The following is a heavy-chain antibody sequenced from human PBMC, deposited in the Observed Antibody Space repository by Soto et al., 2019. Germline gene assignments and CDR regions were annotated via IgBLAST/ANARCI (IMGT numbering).Heavy chain of an antibody. CDR1: GYTFTSYG. V-gene: IGHV1-18*04. CDR3: AMYYGDRPEYFKH. D-gene: IGHD4-17*01. Sequence: QVQLVQSGPDLKRPGASMKVSCKASGYTFTSYGISCVRQAPGQGLEWMAWISPLKGRTQYSQKAQGRVTLSTDTSSNTAYMEMTTLRVDDTAVYYCAMYYGDRPEYFKHWGQGTLVTVS. CDR2: ISPLKGRT. J-gene: IGHJ1*01.